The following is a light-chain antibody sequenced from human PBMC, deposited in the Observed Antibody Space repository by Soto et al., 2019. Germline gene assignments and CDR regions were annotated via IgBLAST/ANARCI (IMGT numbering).Light chain of an antibody. CDR3: QQYNNWPKT. V-gene: IGKV1-5*03. CDR2: KAS. J-gene: IGKJ1*01. Sequence: DILMTQSPSTLSASVGDRVTITCRASQTISTWVAWYQQKPGSAPKLLIYKASSLETGVPSRFSGSGSGTEFTLTISSLQSEDFAVYYCQQYNNWPKTFGQGTKVDI. CDR1: QTISTW.